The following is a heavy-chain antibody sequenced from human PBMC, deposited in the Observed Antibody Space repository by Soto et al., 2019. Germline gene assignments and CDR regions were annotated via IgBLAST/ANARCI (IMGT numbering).Heavy chain of an antibody. V-gene: IGHV3-23*01. J-gene: IGHJ6*02. Sequence: GWSLRLSCSASGFTLNSHVMSWVRQAPGKGLEWVSVISGSDGSTYYADSVRGRFTISRDNSKNTLYLQMNSLRAEDTAVYYCARDTYSSGWYDYYGMHVWGQGTTVTASS. CDR2: ISGSDGST. CDR3: ARDTYSSGWYDYYGMHV. CDR1: GFTLNSHV. D-gene: IGHD6-19*01.